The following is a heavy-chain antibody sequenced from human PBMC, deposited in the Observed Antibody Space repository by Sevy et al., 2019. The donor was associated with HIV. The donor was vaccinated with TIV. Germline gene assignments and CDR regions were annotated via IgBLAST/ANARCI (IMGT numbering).Heavy chain of an antibody. CDR1: GISFTTSG. J-gene: IGHJ6*02. D-gene: IGHD2-8*02. CDR2: ISYHGRDK. CDR3: AKDCTGYNGMDV. V-gene: IGHV3-30*18. Sequence: GGSLRLSCIVSGISFTTSGMHWVRQAPGKGLEWVAVISYHGRDKFYAESVKGRSTISRDNSKNMLYLQMNSLRAEDTGLYYCAKDCTGYNGMDVWGQGTMVTVSS.